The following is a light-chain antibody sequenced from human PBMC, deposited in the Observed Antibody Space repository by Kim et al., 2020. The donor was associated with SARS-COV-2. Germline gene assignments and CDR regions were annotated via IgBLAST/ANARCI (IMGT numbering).Light chain of an antibody. CDR3: VLYMGSGLWV. CDR2: STN. J-gene: IGLJ3*02. CDR1: SGSVSTSYY. V-gene: IGLV8-61*01. Sequence: GGTVTLTCGLSSGSVSTSYYPSWYHQTPGQAPRTLIYSTNTRSSGVPDRFSGSILGNKAALTITGAQADDESDYYCVLYMGSGLWVFGGGTQLTVL.